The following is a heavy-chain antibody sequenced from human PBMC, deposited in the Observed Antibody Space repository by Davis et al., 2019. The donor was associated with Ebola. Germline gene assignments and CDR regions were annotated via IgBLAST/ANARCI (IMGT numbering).Heavy chain of an antibody. Sequence: GESLKISCAASGFPFSSYAMHRVRQAPGKGLEWVAVISYNGINKYYADTVKGRFTISRDNSKNTLYLQMNSLRAEDTAVYYCARGQMYYYGSWGQGTLVTVSS. CDR2: ISYNGINK. J-gene: IGHJ4*02. CDR1: GFPFSSYA. CDR3: ARGQMYYYGS. D-gene: IGHD3-10*01. V-gene: IGHV3-30*04.